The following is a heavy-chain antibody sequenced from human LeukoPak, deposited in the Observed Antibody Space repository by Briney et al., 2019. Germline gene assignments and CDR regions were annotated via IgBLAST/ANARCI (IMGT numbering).Heavy chain of an antibody. CDR1: GGSISSYY. J-gene: IGHJ3*02. D-gene: IGHD6-19*01. CDR2: IYTSGST. V-gene: IGHV4-4*07. CDR3: ATNLGIAVAAGAFDI. Sequence: SETLSLTRTVSGGSISSYYWSWIRQPAGKGLEWIGRIYTSGSTNYNPSLKSRVTMSVDTSKNQFSLKLSSVTAADTAVYYCATNLGIAVAAGAFDIWGQGTMVTVSS.